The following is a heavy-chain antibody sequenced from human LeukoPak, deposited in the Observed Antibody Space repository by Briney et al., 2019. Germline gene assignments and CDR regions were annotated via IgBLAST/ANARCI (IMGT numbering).Heavy chain of an antibody. CDR1: GYTLTELS. V-gene: IGHV1-24*01. CDR2: FDPEDGET. Sequence: ASVKISCKVSGYTLTELSMHWVGQAPGKGLEWMGGFDPEDGETIYAQKFQGRVTMTEDTSTDRAYMELSSLRTEDTAVYYCATGKKQWLDRKWDFWGQGTLATVSS. D-gene: IGHD6-19*01. CDR3: ATGKKQWLDRKWDF. J-gene: IGHJ4*02.